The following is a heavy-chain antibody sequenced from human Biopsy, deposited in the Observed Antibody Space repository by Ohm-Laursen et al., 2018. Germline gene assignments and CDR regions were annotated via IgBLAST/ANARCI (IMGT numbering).Heavy chain of an antibody. CDR1: GGTFSNYA. D-gene: IGHD2-2*01. CDR3: AGSSYCGRTTCYQNYGMDV. Sequence: ASVKVSCKASGGTFSNYAISWVRQAPGQGLEWLGGIIPVSDTANYAQKFQGRVTITADKPTSTAYMELSSLRSEDTALYYCAGSSYCGRTTCYQNYGMDVWGQGTTVTVSS. V-gene: IGHV1-69*06. CDR2: IIPVSDTA. J-gene: IGHJ6*01.